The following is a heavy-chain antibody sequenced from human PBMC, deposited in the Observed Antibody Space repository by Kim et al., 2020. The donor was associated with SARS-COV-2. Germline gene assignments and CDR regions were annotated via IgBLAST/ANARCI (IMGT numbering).Heavy chain of an antibody. CDR1: GFTFSSYG. Sequence: GGSLRLSCAASGFTFSSYGMHWVRQAPGKGLEWVAVIWYDGSNKYYADSVKGRFTISRDNSKNTLYLQMNSLRAEDTAVYFCARSASDSSGWYWFDYWGQGTLVTVSS. CDR3: ARSASDSSGWYWFDY. CDR2: IWYDGSNK. J-gene: IGHJ4*02. D-gene: IGHD6-19*01. V-gene: IGHV3-33*01.